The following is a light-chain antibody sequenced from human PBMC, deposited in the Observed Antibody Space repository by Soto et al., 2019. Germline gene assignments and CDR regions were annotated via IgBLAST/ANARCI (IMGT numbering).Light chain of an antibody. V-gene: IGKV3-15*01. CDR1: QSVSNX. Sequence: EIVMTQSPATLSVSPGERATLSCRASQSVSNXLAWYRQKPGQAPRLLIYGASTRATGIPARFSGSGSGTEXXXXXXXXXSEDFAVYYCXQYNNWPRTFGQGTKVEIK. CDR3: XQYNNWPRT. J-gene: IGKJ1*01. CDR2: GAS.